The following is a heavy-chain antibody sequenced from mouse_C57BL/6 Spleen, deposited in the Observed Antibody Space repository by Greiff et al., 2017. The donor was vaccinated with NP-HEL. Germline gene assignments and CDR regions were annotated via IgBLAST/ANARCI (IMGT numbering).Heavy chain of an antibody. CDR1: GYTFTSYW. V-gene: IGHV1-69*01. Sequence: QVQLQQPGAELVMPGASVKLSCKASGYTFTSYWMHWVKQRPGQGLEWIGEIDPSDSSTNYNQKFKGKSTLTVDKSSSTAYMQLSSLTSEDSAVYYCARGYYGRYFDYWGQGTTLTVSS. D-gene: IGHD1-1*01. J-gene: IGHJ2*01. CDR3: ARGYYGRYFDY. CDR2: IDPSDSST.